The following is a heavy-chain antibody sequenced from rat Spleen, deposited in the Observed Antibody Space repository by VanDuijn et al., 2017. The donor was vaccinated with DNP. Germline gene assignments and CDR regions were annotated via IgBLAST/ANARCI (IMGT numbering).Heavy chain of an antibody. CDR1: GLTSSDYQ. J-gene: IGHJ3*01. CDR2: ASYEGSTT. V-gene: IGHV5-22*01. Sequence: EVQLVESGGGLVQPGRSLKLSCAVSGLTSSDYQIAWVRQAPKHGLEWVASASYEGSTTYYGDSVKGRFTISRDNAKSRLYLQMDSLRSEVTSTYFCATRVGNYGYPFAYWGQGTLVTVSS. D-gene: IGHD1-7*01. CDR3: ATRVGNYGYPFAY.